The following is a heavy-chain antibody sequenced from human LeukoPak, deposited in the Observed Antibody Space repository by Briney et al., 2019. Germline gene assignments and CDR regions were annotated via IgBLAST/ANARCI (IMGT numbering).Heavy chain of an antibody. Sequence: ASVKVSFKASGYTFTSYGISWVRQAPGQGLEWMGWISAYNGNTNYAQKLQGRVTMTTDTSTSTAYMELRSLRSDDTAVYYCAREYCSSTSCYALRYYYYMDVWGKGTTVTVSS. CDR3: AREYCSSTSCYALRYYYYMDV. D-gene: IGHD2-2*01. V-gene: IGHV1-18*01. J-gene: IGHJ6*03. CDR2: ISAYNGNT. CDR1: GYTFTSYG.